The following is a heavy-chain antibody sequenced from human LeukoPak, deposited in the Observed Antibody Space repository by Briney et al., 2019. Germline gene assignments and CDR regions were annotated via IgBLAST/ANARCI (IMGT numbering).Heavy chain of an antibody. CDR2: VFYNGRT. CDR1: GGSLTGYY. CDR3: ARHIAISYDAFDL. D-gene: IGHD6-13*01. V-gene: IGHV4-59*08. J-gene: IGHJ3*01. Sequence: PSETLSLTCTVSGGSLTGYYWSWIRQPPGKGLEWIGYVFYNGRTLYHPSLRSRVTISVDTSKTQFSLKLTSVTAADTAVYYCARHIAISYDAFDLWGRGTMVSVSS.